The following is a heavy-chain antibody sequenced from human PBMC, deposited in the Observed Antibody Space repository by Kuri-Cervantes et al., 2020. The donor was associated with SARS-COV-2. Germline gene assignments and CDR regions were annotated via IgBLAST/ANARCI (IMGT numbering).Heavy chain of an antibody. CDR3: TRRVDTGAGYYYYGMDV. CDR2: IRSKANSYAT. CDR1: GFTFSGSA. V-gene: IGHV3-73*01. Sequence: GGSLRLSCAASGFTFSGSAMHWVRQASGKGLEWVGRIRSKANSYATAYAASVKGRFTISRDDSKNTAYLQMNSLKTEDTAVYYCTRRVDTGAGYYYYGMDVWGQGTTVTVSS. D-gene: IGHD5-18*01. J-gene: IGHJ6*02.